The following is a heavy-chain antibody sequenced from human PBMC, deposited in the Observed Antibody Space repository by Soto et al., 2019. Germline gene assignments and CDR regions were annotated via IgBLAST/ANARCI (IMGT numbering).Heavy chain of an antibody. CDR3: ARIKLVEXFFXNVXXXXXDV. D-gene: IGHD3-3*01. J-gene: IGHJ6*02. CDR2: ISSDSRTI. CDR1: GFSLSDYA. Sequence: GGSLRLSCVASGFSLSDYAVNWVRQAPGKGLEWVSFISSDSRTIYYADSVEGRFTVSRDNARNSVSLQMDSLRDEDAAVYYCARIKLVEXFFXNVXXXXXDVWXXXXXVTVSS. V-gene: IGHV3-48*02.